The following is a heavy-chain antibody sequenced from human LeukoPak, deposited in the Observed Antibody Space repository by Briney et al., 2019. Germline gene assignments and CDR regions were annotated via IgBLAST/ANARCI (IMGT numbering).Heavy chain of an antibody. D-gene: IGHD1-1*01. Sequence: SETLSLTCTVSGGSISSYYWSWIRLPPGMGLEWIGQISLWGSTSYNPSLNRRVTISIDKSRNQFSLTLNFVTAADTAFYYCARHGGYRFDFWGQGALVTVSS. CDR2: ISLWGST. CDR3: ARHGGYRFDF. J-gene: IGHJ4*02. V-gene: IGHV4-59*08. CDR1: GGSISSYY.